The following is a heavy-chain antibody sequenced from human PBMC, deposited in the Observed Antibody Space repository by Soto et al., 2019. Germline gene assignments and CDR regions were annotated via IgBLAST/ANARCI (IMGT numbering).Heavy chain of an antibody. CDR1: GGTFSSYA. V-gene: IGHV1-24*01. CDR2: FDPEDGET. J-gene: IGHJ4*02. Sequence: ASVKVSCKASGGTFSSYAISWVRQAPGKGPEWMGGFDPEDGETIYAQKFQGRVTMTEDTSTDTAYMELSGLRSEDTAVYYCATTWKYGYWGQGTLVTVSS. D-gene: IGHD1-1*01. CDR3: ATTWKYGY.